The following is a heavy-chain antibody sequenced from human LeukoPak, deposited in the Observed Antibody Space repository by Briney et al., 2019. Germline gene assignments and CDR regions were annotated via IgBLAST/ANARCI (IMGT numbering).Heavy chain of an antibody. CDR3: APRITMVRRVIPLGV. D-gene: IGHD3-10*01. CDR1: GFTFSSYG. J-gene: IGHJ6*04. CDR2: ISGSGCGT. V-gene: IGHV3-23*01. Sequence: PGGSLRLSCAASGFTFSSYGMSWVRQAPGKGLEWVSGISGSGCGTYYADSVKGRSTISRDNSKNTLYLQMNSLRAEDTAVYYCAPRITMVRRVIPLGVWGKGTTVTISS.